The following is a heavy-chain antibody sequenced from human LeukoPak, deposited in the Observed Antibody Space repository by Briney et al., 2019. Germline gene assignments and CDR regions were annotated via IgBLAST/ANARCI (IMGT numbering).Heavy chain of an antibody. Sequence: PGGSLRLSCSASGFVFTIYTMYWVRQAPGKGPEYVSTISGSGNGFSIYYADSVKGRFTISRDDSKSILYLRMNGLRSEDTAVYYCVKDFGRIRGTPDSWGQGTLVTASS. CDR2: ISGSGNGFSI. D-gene: IGHD1-26*01. J-gene: IGHJ4*02. CDR1: GFVFTIYT. V-gene: IGHV3-64D*06. CDR3: VKDFGRIRGTPDS.